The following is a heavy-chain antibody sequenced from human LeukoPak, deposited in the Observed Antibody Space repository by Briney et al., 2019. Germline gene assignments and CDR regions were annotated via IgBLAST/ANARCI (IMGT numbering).Heavy chain of an antibody. CDR3: AREDSSSWYSDY. CDR2: IFYSGST. J-gene: IGHJ4*02. D-gene: IGHD6-13*01. V-gene: IGHV4-61*01. Sequence: SETLSLTCTVSGGSVSSGSYYWSGIRQPPGKGLEWIGHIFYSGSTNYNSSLKSRVTISVDTSKNQFSLRLSSVTAADTAVYYCAREDSSSWYSDYWGQGTLVTVSS. CDR1: GGSVSSGSYY.